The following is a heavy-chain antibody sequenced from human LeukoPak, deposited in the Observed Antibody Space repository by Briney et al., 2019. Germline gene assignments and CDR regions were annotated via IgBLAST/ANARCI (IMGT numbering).Heavy chain of an antibody. J-gene: IGHJ4*02. CDR2: IYSGGTT. CDR3: AKASSAFDSSSWYLTFDY. V-gene: IGHV3-53*01. Sequence: PGGSLRLSCAVSGFTVSSNYMSWVRQAPGKGLEWVSIIYSGGTTYYADSVKGRFTVSRDNSKNTLYLQMNSLRVEDTAVYYCAKASSAFDSSSWYLTFDYWGQGTLVTVSS. CDR1: GFTVSSNY. D-gene: IGHD6-13*01.